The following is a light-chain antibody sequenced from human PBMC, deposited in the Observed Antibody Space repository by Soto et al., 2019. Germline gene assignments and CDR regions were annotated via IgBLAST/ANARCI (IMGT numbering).Light chain of an antibody. CDR3: QQANSFPT. Sequence: DIQMTQSPSSVSASVGDRVTITCRASQDITNWLAWYQQRPGKAPKLLIYAASSLQSGVPSRFSGSGSGTEFTLTISSLQPEDFATYYCQQANSFPTFGGGTKVEIK. V-gene: IGKV1-12*01. J-gene: IGKJ4*01. CDR1: QDITNW. CDR2: AAS.